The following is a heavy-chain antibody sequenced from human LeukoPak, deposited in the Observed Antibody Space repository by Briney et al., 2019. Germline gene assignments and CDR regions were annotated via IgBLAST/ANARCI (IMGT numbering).Heavy chain of an antibody. CDR3: TRPNNYDFWSGYYLPFDY. CDR1: GFTFGDYA. Sequence: PGGSLRLSCTASGFTFGDYAMSWVRQAPGKGLEWVGFIRSKAYGGTTEYAASVKVRFTISRDDSKSIAYLQMNSPKTEDTAVYYCTRPNNYDFWSGYYLPFDYWGQGTLVTVSS. CDR2: IRSKAYGGTT. D-gene: IGHD3-3*01. J-gene: IGHJ4*02. V-gene: IGHV3-49*04.